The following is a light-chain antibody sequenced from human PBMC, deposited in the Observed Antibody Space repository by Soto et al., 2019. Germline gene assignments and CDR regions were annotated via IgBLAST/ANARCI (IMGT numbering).Light chain of an antibody. CDR1: SSDVGGYNY. V-gene: IGLV2-14*01. CDR3: SSYTSSSTSYV. CDR2: DVS. Sequence: QSALTQPASVSGSPGQSTTISCTGTSSDVGGYNYVSWYQQHPGKAPKLMIYDVSNRPSGVSNRFSGSKSGNTASLTISGLQAEDEDDYYCSSYTSSSTSYVFGTGTKLTVL. J-gene: IGLJ1*01.